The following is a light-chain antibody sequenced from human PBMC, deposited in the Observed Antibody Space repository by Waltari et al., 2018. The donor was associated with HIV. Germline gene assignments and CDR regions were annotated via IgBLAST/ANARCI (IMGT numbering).Light chain of an antibody. CDR1: SGHSNYA. CDR2: VDIDGSH. V-gene: IGLV4-69*01. Sequence: QLLLTQPPSASASLGASVKLTCTLSSGHSNYAIAWHQQQPGKGPRFLMKVDIDGSHTRGDGVPDRCSGSTAGADHYLTISSLQSEDEADYYCQAWGTGIRVFGGGTKLTVL. CDR3: QAWGTGIRV. J-gene: IGLJ3*02.